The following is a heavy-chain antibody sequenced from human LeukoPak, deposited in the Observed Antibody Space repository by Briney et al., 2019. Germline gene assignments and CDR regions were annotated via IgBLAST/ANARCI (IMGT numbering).Heavy chain of an antibody. CDR1: GGSISSSSYY. Sequence: SETLSLTCTISGGSISSSSYYWGWIRQPPGKGLEWIGSIYYSGSTYYNPSLKSQVTISVDTSKNQFSLKLSSVTAADTAVYYCARDRLCATVTEDILGCQTRGVWFDPWGQGTLVTVSS. J-gene: IGHJ5*02. CDR2: IYYSGST. D-gene: IGHD3-10*01. V-gene: IGHV4-39*07. CDR3: ARDRLCATVTEDILGCQTRGVWFDP.